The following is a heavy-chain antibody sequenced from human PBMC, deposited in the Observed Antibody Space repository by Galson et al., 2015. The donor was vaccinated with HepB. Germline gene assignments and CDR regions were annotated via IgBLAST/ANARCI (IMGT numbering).Heavy chain of an antibody. V-gene: IGHV3-9*01. CDR3: AKGSSIFAVTTIDS. Sequence: SLRLSCAASGFTFGDYAMHWVRQAPGKGLEWVSGISWNSGFIGYAASVKGRFTISRDNAKNSLHLQMNSLSAEDTALYYCAKGSSIFAVTTIDSWGQGTQVTVSS. J-gene: IGHJ4*02. CDR2: ISWNSGFI. CDR1: GFTFGDYA. D-gene: IGHD1-1*01.